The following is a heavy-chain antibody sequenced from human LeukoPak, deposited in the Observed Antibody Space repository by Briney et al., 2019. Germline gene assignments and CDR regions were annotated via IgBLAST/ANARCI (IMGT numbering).Heavy chain of an antibody. J-gene: IGHJ6*03. D-gene: IGHD6-6*01. CDR2: IIPIFGTA. Sequence: SVKVSCTASGGTFSSYAISWVRQAPGQGLEWMGGIIPIFGTANYAQKFQGRVTITADESTSTAYMELSSLRSEDTAVYYCFLGAAHAHYYYMDVWGKGTTVTVSS. V-gene: IGHV1-69*13. CDR1: GGTFSSYA. CDR3: FLGAAHAHYYYMDV.